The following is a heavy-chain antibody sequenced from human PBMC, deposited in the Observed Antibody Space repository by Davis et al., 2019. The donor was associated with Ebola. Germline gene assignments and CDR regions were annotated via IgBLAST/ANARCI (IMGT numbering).Heavy chain of an antibody. V-gene: IGHV5-51*01. CDR1: GYSFTTYW. J-gene: IGHJ4*02. CDR2: ILPGDSDT. CDR3: ARGTDGYNPGGYFDS. Sequence: GASLKISCKGSGYSFTTYWTVWVRQMPGKGLECMGIILPGDSDTRYSPSFQGQVTISADKSMSTAYLQWSSLKASDTAMYYCARGTDGYNPGGYFDSWGQGTLVTVSS. D-gene: IGHD5-24*01.